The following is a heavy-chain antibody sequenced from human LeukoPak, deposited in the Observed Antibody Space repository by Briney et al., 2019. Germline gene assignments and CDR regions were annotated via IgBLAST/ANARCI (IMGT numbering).Heavy chain of an antibody. D-gene: IGHD6-6*01. CDR3: AREQLGLYYFDY. Sequence: SVKVSCKASGGTFSSYAISWVRQAPGQGLEWMGGIIPTFGTANYAQKFQGRVTITADESTSTAYMELSSLRSEDTAVYYCAREQLGLYYFDYWGQGTLVTVSS. J-gene: IGHJ4*02. V-gene: IGHV1-69*13. CDR1: GGTFSSYA. CDR2: IIPTFGTA.